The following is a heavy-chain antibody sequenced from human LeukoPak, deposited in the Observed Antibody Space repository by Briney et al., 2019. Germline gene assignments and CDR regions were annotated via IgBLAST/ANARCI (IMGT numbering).Heavy chain of an antibody. CDR2: IKQDGSEK. Sequence: GGSLRLSCVASGFIFSDYWMHWVRQSPGKGLEWVANIKQDGSEKHYVDSVKGRFTISRDNAKNSVYLQMNSLRAEDTAVYYCARGQPFGSHWGQGTLVTVSS. V-gene: IGHV3-7*03. CDR1: GFIFSDYW. J-gene: IGHJ4*02. D-gene: IGHD3-10*01. CDR3: ARGQPFGSH.